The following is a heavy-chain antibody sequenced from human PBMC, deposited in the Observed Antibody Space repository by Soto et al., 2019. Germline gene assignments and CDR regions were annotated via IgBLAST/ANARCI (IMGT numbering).Heavy chain of an antibody. V-gene: IGHV4-34*01. CDR3: AGVAGSYGMDV. CDR1: GGSFSGYY. Sequence: LSLTCAVYGGSFSGYYWSWIRQPPGKGLEWIGEINHSGSTNYNPSLKSRVTISVDTSKNQFSLKLSSVTAADTAVYYWAGVAGSYGMDVWGQGTTVTSP. J-gene: IGHJ6*02. CDR2: INHSGST.